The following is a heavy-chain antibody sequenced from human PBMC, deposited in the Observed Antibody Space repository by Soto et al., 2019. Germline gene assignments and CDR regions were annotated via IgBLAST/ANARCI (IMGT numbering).Heavy chain of an antibody. J-gene: IGHJ6*02. CDR2: ISAYNGNT. CDR3: ARRVPTVTGPVDFCGMDV. D-gene: IGHD4-17*01. Sequence: QVQLVQSGAEVKKPGASVKVSCKASGYTFTSYGISWVRQAPGQGLEWMGWISAYNGNTNYAQKLQGRVTMTTDTATRTADMERRSLRSDDAAVYYCARRVPTVTGPVDFCGMDVRGPGTTVTVS. CDR1: GYTFTSYG. V-gene: IGHV1-18*01.